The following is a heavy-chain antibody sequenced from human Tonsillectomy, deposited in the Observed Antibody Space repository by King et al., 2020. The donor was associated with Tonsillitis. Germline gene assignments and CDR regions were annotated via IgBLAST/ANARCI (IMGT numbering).Heavy chain of an antibody. J-gene: IGHJ6*03. CDR2: INAGDGNT. D-gene: IGHD3-22*01. CDR3: ARFYYDTSDYENYYYYYMDV. V-gene: IGHV1-3*01. CDR1: GYTFTTYT. Sequence: VQLVQSGAEVKKPGASVKVSCKASGYTFTTYTMHWVRQAPGQRLEWMGWINAGDGNTKYSQKFQGRVTITRDTSATTAYMELSNLRSEDTAVYYCARFYYDTSDYENYYYYYMDVWGKGTTVTVSS.